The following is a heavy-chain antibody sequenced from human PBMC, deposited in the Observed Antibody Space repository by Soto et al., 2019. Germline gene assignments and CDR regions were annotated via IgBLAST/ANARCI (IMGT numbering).Heavy chain of an antibody. CDR3: ARKGSGSYFYYDYYMDA. Sequence: ASVKVSCKASGYTFTSYDINWVRQATGQGLEWMGWMNPNSGNTGYAQKFQGRVTMTRNTSISTAYMELSSLRSEDTAVYYCARKGSGSYFYYDYYMDAWGKGTTVTVSS. J-gene: IGHJ6*03. CDR1: GYTFTSYD. V-gene: IGHV1-8*01. CDR2: MNPNSGNT. D-gene: IGHD3-10*01.